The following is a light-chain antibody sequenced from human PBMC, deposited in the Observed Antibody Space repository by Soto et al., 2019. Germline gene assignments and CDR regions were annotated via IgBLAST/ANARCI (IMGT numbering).Light chain of an antibody. CDR3: QTWGTGNLDVV. CDR1: RGHSSYA. V-gene: IGLV4-69*01. CDR2: LNSDGSH. Sequence: QPVLTQSPSASASLGASVKLTCTLSRGHSSYAIAWHQQQPEKGPRYLMKLNSDGSHSKGDGIPDRFSGSSSGAERYLTISSLQSEDEADYYCQTWGTGNLDVVFGGGTKLTVL. J-gene: IGLJ2*01.